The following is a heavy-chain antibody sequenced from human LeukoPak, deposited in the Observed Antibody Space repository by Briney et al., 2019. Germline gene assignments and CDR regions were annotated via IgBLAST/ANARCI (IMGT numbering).Heavy chain of an antibody. Sequence: GESLKISCKGSGYSFTSYWIGWVRQMPGKGLEWMGIIYPGDSDTRYSPSFQGQVTISADKSISTAYLQWSSLKASDTAMYYCARGLGYCSSTSCYGSDYWGQGTLVTVSS. CDR2: IYPGDSDT. CDR3: ARGLGYCSSTSCYGSDY. D-gene: IGHD2-2*01. V-gene: IGHV5-51*01. J-gene: IGHJ4*02. CDR1: GYSFTSYW.